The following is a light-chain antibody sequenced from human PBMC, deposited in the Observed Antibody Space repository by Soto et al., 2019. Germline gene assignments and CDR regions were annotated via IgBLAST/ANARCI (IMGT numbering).Light chain of an antibody. J-gene: IGKJ2*01. Sequence: DIQMTQSPSTLSASVGDRVIITCRASQSINNWLAWYQQKPGKAPKLLIYDASSLESGVPSRFSGSGSGTEFTPTISSLQPDDLATDDCQHYNSYPPRYTCGQGTKLESK. CDR2: DAS. V-gene: IGKV1-5*01. CDR1: QSINNW. CDR3: QHYNSYPPRYT.